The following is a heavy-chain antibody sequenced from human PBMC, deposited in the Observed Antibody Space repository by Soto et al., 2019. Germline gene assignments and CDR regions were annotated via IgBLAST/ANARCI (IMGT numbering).Heavy chain of an antibody. Sequence: EVQLLESGGGLVQPGGSLRLSCAASGFKFSSYAMSWVRQAPGKGLEWVSGISGSGVSTYYADSVKGRFTISRDNSKSTLYLQMNSLRAEDTAVYYCAKDRERIATRSIDYWGQGTLVTVSS. CDR3: AKDRERIATRSIDY. J-gene: IGHJ4*02. CDR1: GFKFSSYA. V-gene: IGHV3-23*01. CDR2: ISGSGVST. D-gene: IGHD6-6*01.